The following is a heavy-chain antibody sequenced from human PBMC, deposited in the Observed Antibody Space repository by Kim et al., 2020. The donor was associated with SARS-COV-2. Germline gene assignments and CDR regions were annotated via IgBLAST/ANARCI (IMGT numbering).Heavy chain of an antibody. CDR2: IKIKTDGGTA. CDR1: GIPFSNAW. Sequence: GGSLRLSCAVSGIPFSNAWFNWVRQSPGKGLEWVGCIKIKTDGGTADLAAPVKGRFAISRDDSKNTLSLLMNNVETDDSAVYYCTTVSMRWGQGTLVTVSS. CDR3: TTVSMR. J-gene: IGHJ4*02. D-gene: IGHD2-2*01. V-gene: IGHV3-15*01.